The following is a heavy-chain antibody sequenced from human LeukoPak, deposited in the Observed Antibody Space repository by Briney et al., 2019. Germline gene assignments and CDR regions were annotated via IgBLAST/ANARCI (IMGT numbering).Heavy chain of an antibody. CDR2: IYYSGST. V-gene: IGHV4-39*07. CDR3: ARRESIVVAFDY. CDR1: GGSISSSTYY. D-gene: IGHD3-22*01. Sequence: PSETLSLTCTVSGGSISSSTYYWGWIRQPPGKGLEWIGSIYYSGSTSYNPSLKSRVTISVDRSKNQFSLKLSSVTAADTAVYYCARRESIVVAFDYWGQGTLVTVSS. J-gene: IGHJ4*02.